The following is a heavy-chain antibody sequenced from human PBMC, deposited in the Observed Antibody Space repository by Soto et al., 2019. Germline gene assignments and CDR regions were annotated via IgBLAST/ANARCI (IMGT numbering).Heavy chain of an antibody. V-gene: IGHV4-61*01. CDR1: GGSVSSGSYY. CDR2: IYYSGST. CDR3: ARSRSSFDY. Sequence: SETLSLTCTVSGGSVSSGSYYWSWIRQPPGKGLEWIGYIYYSGSTNYNPSLKSRVTISVDTSKNQFSLKLSSVTAADTAVYYCARSRSSFDYWGQGTLVTVSS. J-gene: IGHJ4*02.